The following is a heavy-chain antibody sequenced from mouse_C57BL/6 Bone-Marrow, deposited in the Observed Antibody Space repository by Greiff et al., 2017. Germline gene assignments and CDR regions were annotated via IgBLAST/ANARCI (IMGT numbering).Heavy chain of an antibody. Sequence: VQLQQSGAELARPWASVTLSCKASGYTFTSYGISWVKQRTGQGLEWIGEIYPRSGNTYYNENIKGKATLTADKSSSKGSMGLRSLTSEDSAFYFCAIPLYYYGSPVGFGGQGNTLTV. V-gene: IGHV1-81*01. CDR3: AIPLYYYGSPVGF. D-gene: IGHD1-1*01. CDR1: GYTFTSYG. CDR2: IYPRSGNT. J-gene: IGHJ2*01.